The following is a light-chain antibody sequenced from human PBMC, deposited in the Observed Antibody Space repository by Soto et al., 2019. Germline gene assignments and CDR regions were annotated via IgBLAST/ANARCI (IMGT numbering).Light chain of an antibody. CDR3: QHYGTSLWT. J-gene: IGKJ1*01. CDR1: QSVSSSF. CDR2: GAS. V-gene: IGKV3-20*01. Sequence: EIILTQSPGTPSLSPGGKAPPSCRASQSVSSSFLAWYQQKPGQAPRLLIYGASIRATGIPDRFSGSGSGTDFTLTISRLEPEDFAMYLCQHYGTSLWTFGQGTKV.